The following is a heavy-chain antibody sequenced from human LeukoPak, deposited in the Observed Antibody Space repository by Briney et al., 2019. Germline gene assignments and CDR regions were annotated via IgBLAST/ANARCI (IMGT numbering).Heavy chain of an antibody. Sequence: PSETLSLTCTVSGGSISSGGYYWSWIRQHPEKGLEWIGYIYYSGSTYYNPSLKSRFTISVDTSKNQFSLKLSSVTAADTAVYYCARDRLHYYGHNYYYYGMDVWGQGTTVTVSS. D-gene: IGHD3-16*01. V-gene: IGHV4-31*03. J-gene: IGHJ6*02. CDR2: IYYSGST. CDR3: ARDRLHYYGHNYYYYGMDV. CDR1: GGSISSGGYY.